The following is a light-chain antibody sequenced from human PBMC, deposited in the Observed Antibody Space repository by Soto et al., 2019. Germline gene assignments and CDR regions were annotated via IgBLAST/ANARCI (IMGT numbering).Light chain of an antibody. Sequence: DIVMTQSPDSLAVSLGERATINCKSSQSVLYNSNNKNYLAWYQQKPGQPPKLLMYWASTRESGVPDRFSGSGSGTDLTLTISSLQTEDVAVYYCQQYYRSPCTFGQGTKLEIK. CDR2: WAS. V-gene: IGKV4-1*01. CDR3: QQYYRSPCT. CDR1: QSVLYNSNNKNY. J-gene: IGKJ2*02.